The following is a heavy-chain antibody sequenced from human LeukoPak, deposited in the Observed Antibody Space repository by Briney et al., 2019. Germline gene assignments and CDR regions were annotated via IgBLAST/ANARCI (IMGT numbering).Heavy chain of an antibody. Sequence: SETLSLTCAVSGGSISSSDWWSWVRQPPGKGLEWIGEIYHSGSTNYNPSLKSRVTISVDTSKNQFSLKLSSVTAADTAVYFCARGFRGDNFDYWGQGTLVTVSS. V-gene: IGHV4-4*02. CDR3: ARGFRGDNFDY. D-gene: IGHD7-27*01. J-gene: IGHJ4*02. CDR1: GGSISSSDW. CDR2: IYHSGST.